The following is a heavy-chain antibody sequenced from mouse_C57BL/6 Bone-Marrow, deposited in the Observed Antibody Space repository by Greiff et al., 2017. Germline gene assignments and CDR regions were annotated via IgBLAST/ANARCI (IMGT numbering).Heavy chain of an antibody. D-gene: IGHD2-13*01. CDR2: IYPGDGDT. CDR3: ARGQDGDGFAY. V-gene: IGHV1-80*01. Sequence: VQLVESGAELVKPGASVKISCKASGYAFSSYWMTWVKQRPGKGLEWIGQIYPGDGDTNYNGKFKGKATLTADKSSSTAYMQLSSLTSEDSAVYFCARGQDGDGFAYWGQGTLVTVSA. CDR1: GYAFSSYW. J-gene: IGHJ3*01.